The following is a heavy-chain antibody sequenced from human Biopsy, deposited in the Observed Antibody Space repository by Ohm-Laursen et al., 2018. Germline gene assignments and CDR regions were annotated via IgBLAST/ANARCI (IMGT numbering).Heavy chain of an antibody. CDR2: LSGSGGTT. Sequence: SLRLSCAASGFTFSSYGMSWVRQAPGKGLEWVSVLSGSGGTTYYADSVKGRFTISRDNSKNTLYLQMNSLTAEDTAVYYCAKTFHGSSFLYDYWGQGTLVTVSA. J-gene: IGHJ4*02. V-gene: IGHV3-23*01. D-gene: IGHD2-15*01. CDR3: AKTFHGSSFLYDY. CDR1: GFTFSSYG.